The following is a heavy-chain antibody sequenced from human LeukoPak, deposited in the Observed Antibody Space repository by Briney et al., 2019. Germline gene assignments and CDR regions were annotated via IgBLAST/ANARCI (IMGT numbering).Heavy chain of an antibody. CDR3: AKLPRKQWLADN. Sequence: PGGSLRLSCAASGFTFSLFWMSWVRQAPGKGLEWVSAISGSGGSTYYADSVKGRFTISRDNSKNTLYLQMNSLRAEDTAVYYCAKLPRKQWLADNWGQGTLVTVSS. CDR2: ISGSGGST. V-gene: IGHV3-23*01. J-gene: IGHJ4*02. CDR1: GFTFSLFW. D-gene: IGHD6-19*01.